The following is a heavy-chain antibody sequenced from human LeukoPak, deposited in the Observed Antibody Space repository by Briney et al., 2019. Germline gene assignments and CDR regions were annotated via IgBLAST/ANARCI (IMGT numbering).Heavy chain of an antibody. Sequence: SSVKVSCKGSGYTFTSYYMHWVRQARGQGGEGVVHINPSGGSTTYAQKFQGTVTMTRDTSTSTVYMELTSLRSEDTAVYYCAKCRVSSSGSADYWGQGTLVTVSS. D-gene: IGHD6-19*01. V-gene: IGHV1-46*01. J-gene: IGHJ4*01. CDR1: GYTFTSYY. CDR3: AKCRVSSSGSADY. CDR2: INPSGGST.